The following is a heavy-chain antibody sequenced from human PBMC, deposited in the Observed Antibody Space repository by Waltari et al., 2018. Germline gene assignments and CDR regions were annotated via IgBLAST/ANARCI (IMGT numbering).Heavy chain of an antibody. V-gene: IGHV4-59*01. CDR1: GGSISSYY. D-gene: IGHD1-26*01. Sequence: QVQLQESGPGLVKPSETLSLTCTVSGGSISSYYWSWIRQPPGKGLEWIGYIAYSGSTNYNPALKSRVTISVATSKNQFSLKLSSVTAAYTAVYYCARARWELLFGFDYWGQGTLVTVSS. J-gene: IGHJ4*02. CDR3: ARARWELLFGFDY. CDR2: IAYSGST.